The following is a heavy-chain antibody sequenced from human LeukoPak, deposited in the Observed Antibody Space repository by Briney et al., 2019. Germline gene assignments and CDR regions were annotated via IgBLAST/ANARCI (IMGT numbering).Heavy chain of an antibody. Sequence: SQTLSLTCAISGDSFSSNSATWNWFRQSPSRGLEWLERTYYKSKWNSDYAVSVRSRVTINPDTSKNQFSLQLKSVTPEDTAVYYCTRDKVTMVRGVIYDYYGMDVWGQGTTVIVSS. CDR1: GDSFSSNSAT. CDR2: TYYKSKWNS. D-gene: IGHD3-10*01. J-gene: IGHJ6*02. CDR3: TRDKVTMVRGVIYDYYGMDV. V-gene: IGHV6-1*01.